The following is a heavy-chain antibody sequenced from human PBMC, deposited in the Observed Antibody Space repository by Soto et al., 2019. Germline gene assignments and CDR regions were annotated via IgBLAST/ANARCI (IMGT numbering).Heavy chain of an antibody. D-gene: IGHD4-17*01. CDR2: IFWSGSA. CDR3: ARKGEWTTFDR. Sequence: QVQLQESGPGLVKSSQTLSLTCSVSGDSISSGGYYWNWIRQHPGKGLEWIGYIFWSGSAYYNPSLKSRVAISVDTSKNQFSLKLSSVTAADTAVYYCARKGEWTTFDRWGQGTLVTVSS. CDR1: GDSISSGGYY. V-gene: IGHV4-31*03. J-gene: IGHJ4*02.